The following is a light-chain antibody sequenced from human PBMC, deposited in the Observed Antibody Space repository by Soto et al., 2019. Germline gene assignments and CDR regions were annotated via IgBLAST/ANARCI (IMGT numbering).Light chain of an antibody. CDR3: QHYGNSPNP. J-gene: IGKJ2*01. CDR2: GAS. CDR1: QSVSSTY. V-gene: IGKV3-20*01. Sequence: IVLTQSPGTLSLSPGERATLSCRASQSVSSTYLAWYQQKPGQSPRLLIYGASSRATGIPDRFSGSGSGTDSTLTISRLEPEDFAVYYCQHYGNSPNPFGQGTKVDIK.